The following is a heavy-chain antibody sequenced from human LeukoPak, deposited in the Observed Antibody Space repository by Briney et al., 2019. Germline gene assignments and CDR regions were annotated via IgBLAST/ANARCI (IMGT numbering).Heavy chain of an antibody. Sequence: NAGGSLRLSCAASGFTFSNYWMTWLRQAPGKGLEWVSSISSSSSSIYYADSVKGRFTISRDNTKKSLYLQMNSLRAEDTAVYYCAREGATAGSGYYFDYWGQGSLVTVSS. D-gene: IGHD6-13*01. V-gene: IGHV3-21*01. J-gene: IGHJ4*02. CDR2: ISSSSSSI. CDR1: GFTFSNYW. CDR3: AREGATAGSGYYFDY.